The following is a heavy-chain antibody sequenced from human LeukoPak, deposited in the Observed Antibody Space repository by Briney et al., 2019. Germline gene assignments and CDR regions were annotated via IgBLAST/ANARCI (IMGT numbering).Heavy chain of an antibody. D-gene: IGHD3-22*01. V-gene: IGHV3-9*01. CDR3: AKDGDSSGYYLYYLDY. CDR1: GFTFDDYA. CDR2: ISWNSSSI. J-gene: IGHJ4*02. Sequence: GGSLRLSCAASGFTFDDYAMHWVRQAPGKGLEWVSGISWNSSSIGYADSVKGRFTISRDNAKNSLYLQMNSLRAEDTALYYCAKDGDSSGYYLYYLDYWGQGTLVTVSS.